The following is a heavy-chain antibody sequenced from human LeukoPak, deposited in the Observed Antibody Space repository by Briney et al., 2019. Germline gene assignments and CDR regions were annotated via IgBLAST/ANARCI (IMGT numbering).Heavy chain of an antibody. J-gene: IGHJ4*02. CDR2: INHSGST. V-gene: IGHV4-34*01. CDR1: GGSFSGYY. Sequence: SETLSLTCAVYGGSFSGYYWSWIRQPPGKGLEWIGEINHSGSTNYIPSLKSRVTISVDKSKNQFSLKLSSVTAADTAVYYCARQGGGDTAMVPYYDYWGQGTLVTVSS. D-gene: IGHD5-18*01. CDR3: ARQGGGDTAMVPYYDY.